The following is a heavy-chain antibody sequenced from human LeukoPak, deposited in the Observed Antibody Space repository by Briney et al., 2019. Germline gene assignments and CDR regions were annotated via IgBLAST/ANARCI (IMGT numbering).Heavy chain of an antibody. J-gene: IGHJ4*02. CDR2: ISSSSSYI. V-gene: IGHV3-21*01. D-gene: IGHD3-10*01. CDR1: GFTFSSYS. Sequence: GGSLRLSCAASGFTFSSYSMNWVRQAPGKGLEWVSSISSSSSYIYYADSVKGRFTISRDNAKNSLYLQMNSLRAEDTAVYYCAREDGDYYGSGSYPDYWGQGTLVTVSS. CDR3: AREDGDYYGSGSYPDY.